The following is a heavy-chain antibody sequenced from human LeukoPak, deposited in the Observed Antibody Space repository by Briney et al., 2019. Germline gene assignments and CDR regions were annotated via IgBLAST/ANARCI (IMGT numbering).Heavy chain of an antibody. Sequence: SGPTLVNPTQTLTLTCSFSGFSFTASGVGVGWMRQPPGKPLEWLGMIYWDDDKRYSPSLRNRLTFTKDLSAKQVVLTMTNMNSADTATYYCIHAYPRVSWFDPWGQGILVTVSS. CDR3: IHAYPRVSWFDP. J-gene: IGHJ5*02. CDR1: GFSFTASGVG. V-gene: IGHV2-5*02. CDR2: IYWDDDK. D-gene: IGHD2-2*02.